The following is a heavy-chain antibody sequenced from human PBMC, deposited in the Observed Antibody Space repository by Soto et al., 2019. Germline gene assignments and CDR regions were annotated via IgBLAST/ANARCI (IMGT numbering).Heavy chain of an antibody. Sequence: EVQLVESGGGLIQPGGSLRLSCAASGFTVSSNHMSWVRQAPGKGLEWVSTIYTTGSTYYADSVKGRFTISRDNSKNTLYLQMNSLRAEDTAVYYCARRPIDYGDYVADWGKGTPVTVSS. CDR3: ARRPIDYGDYVAD. CDR2: IYTTGST. D-gene: IGHD4-17*01. J-gene: IGHJ4*02. CDR1: GFTVSSNH. V-gene: IGHV3-53*01.